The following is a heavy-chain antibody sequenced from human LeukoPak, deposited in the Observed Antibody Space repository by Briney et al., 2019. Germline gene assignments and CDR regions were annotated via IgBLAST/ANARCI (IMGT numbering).Heavy chain of an antibody. CDR3: ARAEGELLGNYFDY. CDR1: GGSFSGYY. CDR2: INHSGST. Sequence: SETLSLTCAVYGGSFSGYYWSWIRRPPGKGLEWIGEINHSGSTNYNPSLKSRVTISVDTSKNQFSLKLSSVTAADTAVYYCARAEGELLGNYFDYWGQGTLVTVSS. D-gene: IGHD1-26*01. V-gene: IGHV4-34*01. J-gene: IGHJ4*02.